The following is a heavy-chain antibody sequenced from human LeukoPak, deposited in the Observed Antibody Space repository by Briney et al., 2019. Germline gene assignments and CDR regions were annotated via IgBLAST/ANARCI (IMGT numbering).Heavy chain of an antibody. V-gene: IGHV5-51*01. J-gene: IGHJ4*02. D-gene: IGHD6-19*01. CDR1: GYSFTSYW. Sequence: GESLKISCKGSGYSFTSYWIGWVREMPGKGLEWMEIIYPGDSDTRYSPSFQGQVTISADKSISTAYLQWSSLKASDTAMYYCARCPSIAVAGTGFDYWGQATLVTVSS. CDR2: IYPGDSDT. CDR3: ARCPSIAVAGTGFDY.